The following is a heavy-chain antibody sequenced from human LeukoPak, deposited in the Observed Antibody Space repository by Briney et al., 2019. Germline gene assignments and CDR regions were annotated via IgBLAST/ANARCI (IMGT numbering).Heavy chain of an antibody. CDR2: INSDGSNT. D-gene: IGHD3-10*01. V-gene: IGHV3-74*01. J-gene: IGHJ5*02. CDR1: GFTSSSYW. Sequence: GGSLRLSCAASGFTSSSYWMHWVRHAPGKGLVWVSRINSDGSNTNYADSVKGRSTISRDNAKNTVYLQMNSLRAEDTAVCYCARGRGPYGWFDPWGQGTLVTVSS. CDR3: ARGRGPYGWFDP.